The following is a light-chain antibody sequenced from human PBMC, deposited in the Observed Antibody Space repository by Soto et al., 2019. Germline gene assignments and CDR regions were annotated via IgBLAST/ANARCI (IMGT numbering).Light chain of an antibody. CDR3: QQYNNWPIT. J-gene: IGKJ5*01. CDR1: QSISDT. CDR2: CAS. Sequence: EIVMAQSPATLSVSPGDRVTLYCRASQSISDTLAWYQQKPGQAPRLLIHCASTRATGVPATFRGSGSGTEFTLTISSLQSEDFAVYYCQQYNNWPITFGQGTRLEI. V-gene: IGKV3-15*01.